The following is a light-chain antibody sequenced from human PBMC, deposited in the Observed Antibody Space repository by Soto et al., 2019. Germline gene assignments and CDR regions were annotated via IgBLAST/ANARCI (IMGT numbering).Light chain of an antibody. V-gene: IGLV1-47*01. Sequence: QSVLTQPPSASGTPGQRVTLSCSGSSSNIGSNYVYWYQQLPGTDPKLLIYRNNQRPSGVPDRFSGSKSGTSASLAISGLRSEDEADYYCAAWDDSLSAVVFGGGTKLTVL. J-gene: IGLJ2*01. CDR1: SSNIGSNY. CDR3: AAWDDSLSAVV. CDR2: RNN.